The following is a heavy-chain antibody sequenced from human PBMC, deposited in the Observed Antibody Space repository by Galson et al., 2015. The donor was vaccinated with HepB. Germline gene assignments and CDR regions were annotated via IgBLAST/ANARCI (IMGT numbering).Heavy chain of an antibody. D-gene: IGHD2-15*01. CDR3: AKDEAAGYCSGGSCYSDFDY. Sequence: SLRLSCAASGFTFSSYAMSWVRQAPGKGLEWVSAISGSGGSTYYADSVKGRFTISRDNSKNTLYLQMNSLRAEDTAVYYCAKDEAAGYCSGGSCYSDFDYWGQGTLVTVSS. CDR1: GFTFSSYA. V-gene: IGHV3-23*01. CDR2: ISGSGGST. J-gene: IGHJ4*02.